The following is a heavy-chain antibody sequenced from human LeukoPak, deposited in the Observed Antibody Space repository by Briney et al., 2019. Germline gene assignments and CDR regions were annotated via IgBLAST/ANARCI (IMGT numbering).Heavy chain of an antibody. CDR2: IYYSGST. CDR1: GGSISSSIYY. D-gene: IGHD3-22*01. CDR3: ARFYSHDSSGYYYPAFDI. Sequence: SETLSLTCTVSGGSISSSIYYWGWIRQPPGKGLEWIGSIYYSGSTYYNPSLKSRVTISVDTSKNQFSLKLSSVTAADTAVYYCARFYSHDSSGYYYPAFDIWGQGTMVTVSS. J-gene: IGHJ3*02. V-gene: IGHV4-39*01.